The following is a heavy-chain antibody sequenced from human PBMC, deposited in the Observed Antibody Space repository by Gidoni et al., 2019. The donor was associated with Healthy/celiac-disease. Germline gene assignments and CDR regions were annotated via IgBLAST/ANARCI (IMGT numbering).Heavy chain of an antibody. CDR2: IKQDGSEK. Sequence: EVQLVESGGGLVQPGGSLRLSCAASGFPFSSYWMSWVRQAPGKGLEWVANIKQDGSEKYYVDSVKGRFTISRDNAKNSLYLQMNSLRAEDTAVYYCARELYDFWSGPLDYWGQGTLVTVSS. D-gene: IGHD3-3*01. J-gene: IGHJ4*02. CDR3: ARELYDFWSGPLDY. V-gene: IGHV3-7*03. CDR1: GFPFSSYW.